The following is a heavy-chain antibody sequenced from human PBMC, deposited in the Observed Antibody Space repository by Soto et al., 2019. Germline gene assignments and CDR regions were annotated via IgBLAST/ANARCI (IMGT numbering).Heavy chain of an antibody. CDR2: IYYSGST. CDR1: GGSISSSSYY. V-gene: IGHV4-39*01. CDR3: ASFGAGIAARTTYDY. D-gene: IGHD6-6*01. J-gene: IGHJ4*02. Sequence: SETLSLTCTVSGGSISSSSYYWGWIRQPPGKGLEWIGSIYYSGSTYYNPSLKSRVTISVDTSKNQFSLKLSSVTAADTAVYYCASFGAGIAARTTYDYWGQGTLVTVSS.